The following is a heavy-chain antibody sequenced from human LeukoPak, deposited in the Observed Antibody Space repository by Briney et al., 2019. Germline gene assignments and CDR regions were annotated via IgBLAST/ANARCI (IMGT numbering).Heavy chain of an antibody. CDR2: IYHSGYT. V-gene: IGHV4-38-2*01. D-gene: IGHD6-19*01. J-gene: IGHJ5*02. Sequence: SETLSLTCAVCGYSINSGYYWGWIRQPPGKGLEWIGSIYHSGYTYYNPSLKSRVTISVDTSENHFSLKLSSVTAADTAVYYCARNKTVAGPDSWFDPWGQGTLVTVSS. CDR1: GYSINSGYY. CDR3: ARNKTVAGPDSWFDP.